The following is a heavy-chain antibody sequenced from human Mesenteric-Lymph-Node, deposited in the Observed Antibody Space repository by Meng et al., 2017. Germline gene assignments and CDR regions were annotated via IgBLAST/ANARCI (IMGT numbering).Heavy chain of an antibody. V-gene: IGHV1-8*01. Sequence: VHLVQSGAEVKKPGASVKVSCKASGYSFTSYDIDWVRQGPGQGLEWMGWMNPNRGNTGYAQKFQGRVTMTRNISKSTAYMELSSLRSEDTALYYCANGVGDFEYWGQGTLVTVSS. J-gene: IGHJ4*02. CDR3: ANGVGDFEY. CDR1: GYSFTSYD. D-gene: IGHD2-8*01. CDR2: MNPNRGNT.